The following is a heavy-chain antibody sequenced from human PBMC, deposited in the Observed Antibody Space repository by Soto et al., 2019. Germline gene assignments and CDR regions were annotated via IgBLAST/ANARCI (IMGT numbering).Heavy chain of an antibody. J-gene: IGHJ5*02. Sequence: SETLSLTCTVSGGSITSYNWNWLRQPPGKALEWIGYVYNSGSTNYNPSLKSRVTISVDKSKNQFSLKLSSVTAADTAVYYCARGKYYGSGSYYGRVWFDPWGQGTLVTVSS. V-gene: IGHV4-59*12. CDR3: ARGKYYGSGSYYGRVWFDP. D-gene: IGHD3-10*01. CDR1: GGSITSYN. CDR2: VYNSGST.